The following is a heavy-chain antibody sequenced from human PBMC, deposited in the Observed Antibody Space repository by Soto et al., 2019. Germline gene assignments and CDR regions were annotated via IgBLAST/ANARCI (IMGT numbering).Heavy chain of an antibody. J-gene: IGHJ5*01. CDR2: MYNSEST. CDR3: ARSGSPFVWTARWFDS. D-gene: IGHD3-9*01. V-gene: IGHV4-59*01. CDR1: GSSISVYY. Sequence: ETLSLTCTVSGSSISVYYWNWIRQSPGKGLEWLGYMYNSESTDYNPSLKSRFTISIDSSKNQVSLTLTSVTAADTAVYFCARSGSPFVWTARWFDSWGQGTQVTVS.